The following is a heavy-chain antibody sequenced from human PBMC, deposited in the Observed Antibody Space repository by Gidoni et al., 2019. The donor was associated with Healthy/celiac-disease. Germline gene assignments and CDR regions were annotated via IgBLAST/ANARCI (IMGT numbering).Heavy chain of an antibody. CDR1: GYTVTRYE. J-gene: IGHJ6*02. V-gene: IGHV1-8*01. CDR3: ARISGEVWFGESDGMDV. Sequence: QVQLVQSGAEVKKPGAAGKVYGKASGYTVTRYEINWVRQATGQGLEGRGWMNPHSGNTGYAQTFQGRFTMTRNTSISTAYMELSSLRSEDTAVSYCARISGEVWFGESDGMDVWGQGTTVTVSS. CDR2: MNPHSGNT. D-gene: IGHD3-10*01.